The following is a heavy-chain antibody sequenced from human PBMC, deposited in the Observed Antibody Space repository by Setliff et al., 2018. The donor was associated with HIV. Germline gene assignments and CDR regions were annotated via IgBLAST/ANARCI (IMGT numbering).Heavy chain of an antibody. CDR3: ARDGSGILRGTFDI. CDR2: IVAAFGST. J-gene: IGHJ3*02. D-gene: IGHD3-10*01. V-gene: IGHV1-69*13. Sequence: SVKVSCQASGDTFRMDTISWLRQAPGHGPEWMGGIVAAFGSTTHAQKFQGRVRITADASTSTVYMELRSLTPEDTAVYYCARDGSGILRGTFDIWGQGTLVTVSS. CDR1: GDTFRMDT.